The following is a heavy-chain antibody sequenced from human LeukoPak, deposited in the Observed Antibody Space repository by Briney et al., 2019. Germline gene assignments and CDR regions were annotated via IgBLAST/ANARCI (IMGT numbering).Heavy chain of an antibody. V-gene: IGHV1-2*02. CDR1: GYTFTGYY. D-gene: IGHD5-12*01. CDR2: INPNSGGT. J-gene: IGHJ4*02. Sequence: ASVKVSCKASGYTFTGYYMHWVRQAPGQGLEWMGWINPNSGGTNYAQKFQGRVTMTRDTSISTAYMELSRLRSDDTAVYYCARVGGQVATSPVFDYWGQGTLVTVSS. CDR3: ARVGGQVATSPVFDY.